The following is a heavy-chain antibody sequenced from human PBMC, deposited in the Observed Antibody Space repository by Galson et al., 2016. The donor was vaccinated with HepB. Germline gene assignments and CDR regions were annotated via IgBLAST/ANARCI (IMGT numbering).Heavy chain of an antibody. D-gene: IGHD3-16*02. CDR3: ASSAGGLRAQGIIDYFDF. Sequence: SLRLSCAASGFSFSRHAMHWVRQAPGKGLEWVAVISNDGTRRYYTDSVKGRFSISRDNSKNTLYVQMNTLRTEDTAVYYCASSAGGLRAQGIIDYFDFWGQGTLVTLSS. CDR2: ISNDGTRR. CDR1: GFSFSRHA. V-gene: IGHV3-30-3*01. J-gene: IGHJ4*02.